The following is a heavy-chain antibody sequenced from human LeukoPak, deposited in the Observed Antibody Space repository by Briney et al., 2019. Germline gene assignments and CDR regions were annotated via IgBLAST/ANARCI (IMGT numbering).Heavy chain of an antibody. D-gene: IGHD5-18*01. CDR1: GFTFSTYW. J-gene: IGHJ4*02. V-gene: IGHV3-74*01. CDR2: IESDGAST. Sequence: GGSLRLSCAASGFTFSTYWLHWVRQAPGKGLVWVSRIESDGASTTYADSVKGRFTISRDNAKNTLYLQMNSLRAEDTAVYYCARGYFRGSIDYWGQGTLVTVSS. CDR3: ARGYFRGSIDY.